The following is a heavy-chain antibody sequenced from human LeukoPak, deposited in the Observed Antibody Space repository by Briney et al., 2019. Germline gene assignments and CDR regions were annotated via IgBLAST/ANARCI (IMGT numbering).Heavy chain of an antibody. CDR3: ARHHSNYYYYMDV. Sequence: GESLTISCKGSGYSFTSYWIGWVRQMPGKGLGWMGIIYPGDSDTRYSPSFQGQVTISADKSISTAYLQWSSPKASDTAMYYCARHHSNYYYYMDVWGKGTTVTVSS. CDR2: IYPGDSDT. D-gene: IGHD4-11*01. J-gene: IGHJ6*03. V-gene: IGHV5-51*01. CDR1: GYSFTSYW.